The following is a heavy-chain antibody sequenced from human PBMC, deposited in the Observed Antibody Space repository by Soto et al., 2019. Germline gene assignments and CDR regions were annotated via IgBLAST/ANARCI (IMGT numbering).Heavy chain of an antibody. D-gene: IGHD6-19*01. J-gene: IGHJ5*02. V-gene: IGHV1-69*13. CDR1: GGTFSRNA. CDR2: IIPVFGTT. Sequence: GASVNVSCKTSGGTFSRNAITWVRQAPGQGLELMGGIIPVFGTTNYAQKFRGRVTINADESTKTAYMELSSLRSEDTAVYYCARGAADSSGWYIWFDPWGQGTQVTVSS. CDR3: ARGAADSSGWYIWFDP.